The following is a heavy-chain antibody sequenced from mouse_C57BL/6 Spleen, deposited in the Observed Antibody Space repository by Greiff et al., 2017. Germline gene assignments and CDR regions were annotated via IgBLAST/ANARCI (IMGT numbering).Heavy chain of an antibody. CDR3: ALCITTVVESSWFAY. J-gene: IGHJ3*01. D-gene: IGHD1-1*01. CDR1: GYTFTSYW. Sequence: QVQLQQPGAELVRPGSSVKLSCKASGYTFTSYWMHWVKQRPIQGLEWIGNIDPSDSETHYNQKFKDKATLTVDKSSSTAYMQLSSLTSEDSAVYYCALCITTVVESSWFAYWGQGTLVTVSA. CDR2: IDPSDSET. V-gene: IGHV1-52*01.